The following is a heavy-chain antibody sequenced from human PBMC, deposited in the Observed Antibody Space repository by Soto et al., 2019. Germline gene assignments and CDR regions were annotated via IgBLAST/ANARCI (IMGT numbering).Heavy chain of an antibody. Sequence: PSETLSLTCAVSGDSIIGTHWWSWVRRPPGKGLEFIGETRHSRGTNYNPSLRSRVTMSLDKSKNQLSLILYSVTAADTGVYYCARYSAASGTYYFDYWGQGTLVTVSS. J-gene: IGHJ4*01. CDR1: GDSIIGTHW. CDR3: ARYSAASGTYYFDY. V-gene: IGHV4-4*02. D-gene: IGHD6-13*01. CDR2: TRHSRGT.